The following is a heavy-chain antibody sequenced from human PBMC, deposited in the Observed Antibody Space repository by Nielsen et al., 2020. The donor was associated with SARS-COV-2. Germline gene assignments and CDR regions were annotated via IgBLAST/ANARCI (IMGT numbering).Heavy chain of an antibody. D-gene: IGHD5-18*01. Sequence: SETLSLTCAVYGGSFSGYYWSWIRQPPGKGLEWIGEINHSGSTNYNPSLKSRVTISVDTSKNQFSLKLSSVTAADTAVYYCASRGYSYGRLNYYYYCYMDVWGKGTTVTVSS. V-gene: IGHV4-34*01. CDR3: ASRGYSYGRLNYYYYCYMDV. CDR2: INHSGST. CDR1: GGSFSGYY. J-gene: IGHJ6*03.